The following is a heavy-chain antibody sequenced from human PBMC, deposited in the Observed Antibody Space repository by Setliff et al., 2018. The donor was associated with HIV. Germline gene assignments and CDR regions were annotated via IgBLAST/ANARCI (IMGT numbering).Heavy chain of an antibody. V-gene: IGHV1-3*01. Sequence: ASVKVSCKASGYTFTSYYMHWVRQAPGQGLEWMGWVHAGNSNTKYSQKFQGRVTFTRDTSAHTAYMELSSLTSEDTAVYYCATFYSTGWYNPWGQGTLVTVSS. D-gene: IGHD6-19*01. CDR3: ATFYSTGWYNP. J-gene: IGHJ5*02. CDR1: GYTFTSYY. CDR2: VHAGNSNT.